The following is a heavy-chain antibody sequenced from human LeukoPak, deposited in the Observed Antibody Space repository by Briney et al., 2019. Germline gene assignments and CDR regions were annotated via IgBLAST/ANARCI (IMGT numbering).Heavy chain of an antibody. J-gene: IGHJ1*01. CDR1: GGSISSYY. CDR2: IYTSGST. CDR3: ARVGYYDSSGYYYGEYFQH. V-gene: IGHV4-4*07. Sequence: SETLSLTCTVSGGSISSYYWSWIRQPAGKGLEWIGRIYTSGSTNYNPSLKSRVTISVDTSKNQFSLKLSSVTAAGTAVYYCARVGYYDSSGYYYGEYFQHWGQGTLVTVSS. D-gene: IGHD3-22*01.